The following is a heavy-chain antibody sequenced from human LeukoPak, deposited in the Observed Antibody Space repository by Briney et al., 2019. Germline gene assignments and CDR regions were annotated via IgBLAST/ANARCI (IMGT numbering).Heavy chain of an antibody. CDR2: IYSGGGT. CDR1: GFTVSSNY. V-gene: IGHV3-53*01. Sequence: GSLRLSCAASGFTVSSNYLSWVRQAPGKGLEWVSVIYSGGGTYYADSVKGRFTISRDNSKNTLYLQMNSLRAEDTAKYYCAKVASLCTSTSCVRGGFDYWGQGTLVTVSS. CDR3: AKVASLCTSTSCVRGGFDY. J-gene: IGHJ4*02. D-gene: IGHD2-2*01.